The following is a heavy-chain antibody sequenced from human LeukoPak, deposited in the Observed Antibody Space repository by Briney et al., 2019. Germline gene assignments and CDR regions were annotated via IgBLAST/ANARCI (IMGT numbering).Heavy chain of an antibody. CDR1: GFTFSSYA. CDR3: AVSSSWFFDY. D-gene: IGHD6-13*01. CDR2: ISGSGGST. V-gene: IGHV3-23*01. J-gene: IGHJ4*02. Sequence: PGGSLRLSCAASGFTFSSYAMSWVRQAPGKGLEWVSAISGSGGSTYYADSVKGRFTISRDNSKNTLYLQMNSLRAEDTAVYYFAVSSSWFFDYWGQGTLVTVYS.